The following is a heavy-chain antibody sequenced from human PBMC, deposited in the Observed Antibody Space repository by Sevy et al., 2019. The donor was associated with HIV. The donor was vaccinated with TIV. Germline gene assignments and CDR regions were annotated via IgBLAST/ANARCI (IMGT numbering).Heavy chain of an antibody. V-gene: IGHV3-33*08. D-gene: IGHD2-8*01. Sequence: GGSLRLSCAASGFTFSSYWMSWVRQTPGKGLEWVAVIGYDGSNKYYADSVKGRFTISRDNSKNTLFLQMDSLRAEDTAVYYRARDPRMYGDYLLAYFDSWGQGTLVTVSS. CDR3: ARDPRMYGDYLLAYFDS. CDR2: IGYDGSNK. CDR1: GFTFSSYW. J-gene: IGHJ4*02.